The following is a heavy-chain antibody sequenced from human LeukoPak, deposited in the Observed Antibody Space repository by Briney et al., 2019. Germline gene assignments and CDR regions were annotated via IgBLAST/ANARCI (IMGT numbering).Heavy chain of an antibody. J-gene: IGHJ4*02. Sequence: GGSLRLSCAASGFPFSRYAMNWVRQAPGKGVLWVPVISTTSLNTFYADSVKGRFTISRDNSKNTLYLQMSSLTVDDTAVYYCGRDGGNRWFDFWGQGTLVTVSS. CDR2: ISTTSLNT. CDR3: GRDGGNRWFDF. D-gene: IGHD2-15*01. V-gene: IGHV3-23*01. CDR1: GFPFSRYA.